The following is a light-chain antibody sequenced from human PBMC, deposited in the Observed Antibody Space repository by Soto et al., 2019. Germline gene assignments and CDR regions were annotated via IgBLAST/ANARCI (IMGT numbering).Light chain of an antibody. Sequence: EIVLTQSPATLSLSPGERATLSCRPSQSVSSYLAWYQQNPGQAPRLLIYDASNRATGIPARFSGSGSGTDFTLTISSLEPEDFAVYYCQQRSNWPPWTFGQGTKVDNK. J-gene: IGKJ1*01. CDR1: QSVSSY. V-gene: IGKV3-11*01. CDR2: DAS. CDR3: QQRSNWPPWT.